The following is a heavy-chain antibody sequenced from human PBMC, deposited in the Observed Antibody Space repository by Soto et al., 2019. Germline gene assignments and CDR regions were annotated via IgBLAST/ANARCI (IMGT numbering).Heavy chain of an antibody. J-gene: IGHJ4*02. CDR3: ARESPVARFDY. V-gene: IGHV4-59*01. CDR2: IYYSGST. Sequence: QVQLQESGPGLVKPSETLSLTCTVSGGSISSYYWSWIRQPPGKGLEWIGYIYYSGSTNYNPSLRRRVTISVDTSKNQFSLKLSSVTAADTAVYYCARESPVARFDYWGQGTLVTVSS. CDR1: GGSISSYY. D-gene: IGHD2-15*01.